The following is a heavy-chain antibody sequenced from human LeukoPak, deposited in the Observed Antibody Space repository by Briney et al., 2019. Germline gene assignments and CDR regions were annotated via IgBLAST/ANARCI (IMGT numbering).Heavy chain of an antibody. J-gene: IGHJ4*02. CDR1: GFTFSSYA. CDR2: ISGSGGST. CDR3: AKVQSRVD. D-gene: IGHD6-13*01. V-gene: IGHV3-23*01. Sequence: GGSLRLSCAASGFTFSSYAMSWVRQAPGKGLGWVSSISGSGGSTYYADSVKGRFTISRDNSKNTLYLQMNSMRAEDPAVYYRAKVQSRVDWGQRMLVIVSS.